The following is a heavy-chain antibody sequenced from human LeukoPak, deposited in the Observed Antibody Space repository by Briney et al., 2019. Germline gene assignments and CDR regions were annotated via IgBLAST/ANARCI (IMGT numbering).Heavy chain of an antibody. D-gene: IGHD1-20*01. CDR1: GGSISSGSYY. CDR3: ARIPRYNWNPEGGDY. V-gene: IGHV4-39*07. J-gene: IGHJ4*02. Sequence: ASETLSLTCTVSGGSISSGSYYWGWIRQPPGKGLEWIGSIYYSGSTYYNPSLKSRVTISVDTSKNQFSLKLSSVTAADTAVYYCARIPRYNWNPEGGDYWGQGTLVTVSS. CDR2: IYYSGST.